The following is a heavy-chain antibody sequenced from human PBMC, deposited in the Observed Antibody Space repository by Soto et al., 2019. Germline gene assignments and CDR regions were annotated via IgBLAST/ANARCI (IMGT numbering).Heavy chain of an antibody. CDR2: INHSGST. D-gene: IGHD2-8*02. J-gene: IGHJ6*03. CDR3: SRGFWSPYYMDV. V-gene: IGHV4-34*01. Sequence: SETLSLTCAVYGGSFSGYYWSWIRQPPGKGLEWIGEINHSGSTNYNPSLKSRVTISVDTSKNQFSLMLSSVTAADTAVYYCSRGFWSPYYMDVWGKGTTVTVSS. CDR1: GGSFSGYY.